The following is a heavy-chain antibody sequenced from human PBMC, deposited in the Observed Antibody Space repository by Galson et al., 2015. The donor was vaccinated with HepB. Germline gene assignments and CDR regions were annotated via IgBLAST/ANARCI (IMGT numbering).Heavy chain of an antibody. Sequence: SLRLSCAASGFTFSSYWMHWVRQAPGKVLVWVSRINSDGSSTSYADSVKGRFTISRDNAKNTLYLQMNSLRAEDTAVYYCARDTSPPTTVEYWYFDLCGRGTLVTVSS. CDR2: INSDGSST. V-gene: IGHV3-74*01. CDR3: ARDTSPPTTVEYWYFDL. J-gene: IGHJ2*01. D-gene: IGHD4-23*01. CDR1: GFTFSSYW.